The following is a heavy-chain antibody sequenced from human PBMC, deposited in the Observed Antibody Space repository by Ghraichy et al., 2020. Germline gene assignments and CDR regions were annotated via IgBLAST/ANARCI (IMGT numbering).Heavy chain of an antibody. D-gene: IGHD6-13*01. CDR3: ASSIAAAGFTVLNAFDY. CDR2: ISSSSSYI. Sequence: GGSLRLSCAASGFTFSSYSMNWVRQAPGKGLEWVSSISSSSSYIYYADSVKGRFTISRDNAKNSLYLQMNSLRAEDTAVYYCASSIAAAGFTVLNAFDYWGQGTLVTVSS. J-gene: IGHJ4*02. V-gene: IGHV3-21*01. CDR1: GFTFSSYS.